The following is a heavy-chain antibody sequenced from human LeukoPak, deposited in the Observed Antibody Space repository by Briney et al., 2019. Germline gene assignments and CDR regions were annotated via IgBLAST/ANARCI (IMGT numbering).Heavy chain of an antibody. J-gene: IGHJ5*02. CDR1: GYTFTSYG. CDR2: ISAYNGNT. Sequence: ASVKVSCKASGYTFTSYGISWVRQAPRQGLEWMGWISAYNGNTNYAQKLQGRVTMTTDTSTSTAYMELRSLRSDDTAVYYCARDSNAQRRGRVWGSLYSGSYRETWGQGTLVTVSS. V-gene: IGHV1-18*01. CDR3: ARDSNAQRRGRVWGSLYSGSYRET. D-gene: IGHD1-26*01.